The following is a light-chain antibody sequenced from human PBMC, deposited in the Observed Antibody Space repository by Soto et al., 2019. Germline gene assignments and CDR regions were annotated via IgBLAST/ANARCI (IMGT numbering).Light chain of an antibody. J-gene: IGKJ3*01. CDR1: QSVNNF. Sequence: ETLLTHPPATLSLSPGERATLSCRASQSVNNFLAWYQQKPGQAPRLLIYDASYRATGIPARFSGSGSGTDFSLTISSIEPEDSAVYYCQQRGNSPDTFGPGTKVGIK. V-gene: IGKV3-11*01. CDR2: DAS. CDR3: QQRGNSPDT.